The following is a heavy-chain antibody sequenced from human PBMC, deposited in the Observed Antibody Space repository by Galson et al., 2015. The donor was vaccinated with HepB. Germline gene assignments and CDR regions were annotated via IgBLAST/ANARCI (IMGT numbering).Heavy chain of an antibody. CDR2: ISYDGSNK. D-gene: IGHD3-10*01. CDR3: AKDRSVAAYYYGSGHWYFDL. CDR1: GFTFSSYG. Sequence: SLRLSCAASGFTFSSYGMHWVRQAPGRGLEWVAVISYDGSNKYYADSVKGRFTISRDNSKNTLYLQMNSLRAGDTAVYYCAKDRSVAAYYYGSGHWYFDLWGRGTLVTVSS. V-gene: IGHV3-30*18. J-gene: IGHJ2*01.